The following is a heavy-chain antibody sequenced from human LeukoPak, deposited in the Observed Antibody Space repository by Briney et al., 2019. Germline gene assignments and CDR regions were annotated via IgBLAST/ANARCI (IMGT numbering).Heavy chain of an antibody. CDR2: IIPILGIA. J-gene: IGHJ6*02. CDR3: ARDVGYCSGTSCYRIDYYYYGMDV. Sequence: GASVKVSCKASGGTFSSYTISWVRQAPGQGLEWMGRIIPILGIANYAQKFQGRVTITADKSTSTAYMELSSLRSEDTAVYYCARDVGYCSGTSCYRIDYYYYGMDVWGQGTTVTVSS. V-gene: IGHV1-69*04. CDR1: GGTFSSYT. D-gene: IGHD2-2*01.